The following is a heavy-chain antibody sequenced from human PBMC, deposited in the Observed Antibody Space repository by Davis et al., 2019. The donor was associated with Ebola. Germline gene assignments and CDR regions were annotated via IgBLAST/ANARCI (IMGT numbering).Heavy chain of an antibody. CDR3: ARAGDFGMDV. D-gene: IGHD2-8*02. J-gene: IGHJ6*02. V-gene: IGHV3-30*02. Sequence: GGSLRLSCAVSGFSISDYTLHWVRHPPPPGLDWVASIRYDGGYEQYADSVKGRFTVSSENFENTLYLQMRGVRADDTAVFYCARAGDFGMDVWGQGTTVTVSS. CDR1: GFSISDYT. CDR2: IRYDGGYE.